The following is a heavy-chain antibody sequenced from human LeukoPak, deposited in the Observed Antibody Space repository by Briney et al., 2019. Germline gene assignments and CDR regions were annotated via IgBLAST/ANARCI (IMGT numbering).Heavy chain of an antibody. D-gene: IGHD3-3*01. CDR3: AREGGFFRPLDY. V-gene: IGHV4-4*02. J-gene: IGHJ4*02. CDR1: GGSVTSTNW. Sequence: SETLSLTCGVSGGSVTSTNWWTWVRQPPGKGLEWIGEVHLDGRANYNPSLKSRLTMSVDLSENHISLKLTSVTAADTAVYYCAREGGFFRPLDYSGQGTLVTVSS. CDR2: VHLDGRA.